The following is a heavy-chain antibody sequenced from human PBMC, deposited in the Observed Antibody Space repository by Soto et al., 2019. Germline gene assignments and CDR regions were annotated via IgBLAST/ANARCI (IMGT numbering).Heavy chain of an antibody. CDR3: AKDTSSWDYYFDY. CDR1: GFTFSSYG. Sequence: QVQLVESGGGVVQPGRSLRLSCAASGFTFSSYGIHWVRQAPGKGLEWVAVISYDGSNKYYADSVKGRFTISRDNSKNTLYLQMNSLRAEDTAVYYCAKDTSSWDYYFDYWGQGTLVTVSS. D-gene: IGHD6-13*01. V-gene: IGHV3-30*18. J-gene: IGHJ4*02. CDR2: ISYDGSNK.